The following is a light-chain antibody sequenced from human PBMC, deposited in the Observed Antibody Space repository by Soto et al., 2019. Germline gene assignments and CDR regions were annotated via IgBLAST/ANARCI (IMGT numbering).Light chain of an antibody. CDR2: GAS. V-gene: IGKV3-20*01. CDR3: QQYDRSSWT. J-gene: IGKJ1*01. Sequence: EIVLTQSPGTLSLSPGERATLSCRASQSVSINYLAWYQQKPGQAPRLIIYGASIRATGNPDRFSGSGSGTDFTLTISSLEPEDFAVYYCQQYDRSSWTFGQGTKV. CDR1: QSVSINY.